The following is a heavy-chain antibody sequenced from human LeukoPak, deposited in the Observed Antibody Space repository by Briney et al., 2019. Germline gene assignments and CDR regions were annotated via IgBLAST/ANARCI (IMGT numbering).Heavy chain of an antibody. J-gene: IGHJ4*02. Sequence: GESLKISCKGSGYIFTSYWIGWVRQLPGKGLEWMGIIYPGGSDTRYSPSFQGQVTISADKSISTAYLQWSSLKASDTAMYYCARFQTPAAINDLDYWGQGTLVTVSS. V-gene: IGHV5-51*01. CDR3: ARFQTPAAINDLDY. CDR1: GYIFTSYW. CDR2: IYPGGSDT. D-gene: IGHD2-2*01.